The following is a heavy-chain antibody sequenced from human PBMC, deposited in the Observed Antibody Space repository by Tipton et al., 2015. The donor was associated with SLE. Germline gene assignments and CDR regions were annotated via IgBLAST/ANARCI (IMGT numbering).Heavy chain of an antibody. V-gene: IGHV3-74*03. Sequence: SLRLSCAASGFTFDDYGFSWVRQAPGKGLEWVAHVHSDGSETSYADSVKGRFTISRDNTRNTLYLQMDSLRGEDTAVYYCVREEAFCSGECYYFFDFWGQGSLVTVSS. CDR1: GFTFDDYG. J-gene: IGHJ4*02. CDR3: VREEAFCSGECYYFFDF. D-gene: IGHD2-15*01. CDR2: VHSDGSET.